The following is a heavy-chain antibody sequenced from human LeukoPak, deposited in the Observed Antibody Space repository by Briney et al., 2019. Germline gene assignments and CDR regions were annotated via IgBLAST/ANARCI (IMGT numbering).Heavy chain of an antibody. J-gene: IGHJ4*02. CDR2: IKQDGSVK. Sequence: GGSLRLSCAASGFTFSTYWVSWVRQAPGKGLEWVANIKQDGSVKYYVDSVKGRFTISRDNAKNTLYLQMNSLRAEDTAVYYCARDKSYGDSEDYWGQGTLVTVSS. D-gene: IGHD4-17*01. CDR3: ARDKSYGDSEDY. V-gene: IGHV3-7*05. CDR1: GFTFSTYW.